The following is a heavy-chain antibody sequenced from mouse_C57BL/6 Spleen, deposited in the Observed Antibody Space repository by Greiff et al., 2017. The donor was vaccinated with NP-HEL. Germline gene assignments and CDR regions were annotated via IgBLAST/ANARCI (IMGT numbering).Heavy chain of an antibody. CDR3: ARDRWLGY. J-gene: IGHJ2*01. CDR2: ISYDGSN. V-gene: IGHV3-6*01. Sequence: VQLQQSGPGLVKPSQSLSLTCSVTGYSITSGYYWNWIRQFPGNKLEWMGYISYDGSNNYNPSLKNRISITRDTSKNQFFLKLNSVTTEDTATYYCARDRWLGYWGQGTTLTVSS. D-gene: IGHD2-3*01. CDR1: GYSITSGYY.